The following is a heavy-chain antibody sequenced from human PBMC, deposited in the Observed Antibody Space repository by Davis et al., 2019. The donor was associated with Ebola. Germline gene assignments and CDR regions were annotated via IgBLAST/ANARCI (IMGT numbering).Heavy chain of an antibody. CDR3: TRGGSSGWYILVDY. D-gene: IGHD6-19*01. Sequence: LSLTCAVYGGSFSGYYWSWVRQAPGKGLEWVGFIRSKAYGGTTEYAASVKGRFTISRDDSKSIAYLQMNSLKTEDTAVYYCTRGGSSGWYILVDYWGQGTLVTVSS. CDR1: GGSFSGYY. V-gene: IGHV3-49*04. CDR2: IRSKAYGGTT. J-gene: IGHJ4*02.